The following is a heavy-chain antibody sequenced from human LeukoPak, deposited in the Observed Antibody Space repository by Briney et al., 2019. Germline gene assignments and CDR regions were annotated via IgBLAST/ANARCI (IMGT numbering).Heavy chain of an antibody. D-gene: IGHD3/OR15-3a*01. Sequence: GGSLRLSCAVSGLTFSNFAMAWVRQAPGKGLDWVAGISGGAENTYYGDSAKGRFTISRDNSKNTVDLEMNSLRAEDTAVYFCATYDVMNGCLDYRGQGAQVTVSS. J-gene: IGHJ4*02. V-gene: IGHV3-23*01. CDR1: GLTFSNFA. CDR2: ISGGAENT. CDR3: ATYDVMNGCLDY.